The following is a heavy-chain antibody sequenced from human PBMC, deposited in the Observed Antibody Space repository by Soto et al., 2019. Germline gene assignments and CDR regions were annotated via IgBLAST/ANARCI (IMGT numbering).Heavy chain of an antibody. D-gene: IGHD2-15*01. CDR3: ARGMRKNAVVVVAATSDY. CDR1: GGSISSYY. Sequence: TLSLTCTVSGGSISSYYWSWIRQPPGKGLEWIGEINHSGSTNYNPSLKSRVTISVDTSKNQFSLKLSSVTAADTAVYYCARGMRKNAVVVVAATSDYWGQGTLVTVSS. CDR2: INHSGST. V-gene: IGHV4-59*12. J-gene: IGHJ4*02.